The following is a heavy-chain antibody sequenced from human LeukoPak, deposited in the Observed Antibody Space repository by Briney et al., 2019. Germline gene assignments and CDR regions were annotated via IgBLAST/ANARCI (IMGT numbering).Heavy chain of an antibody. Sequence: SEKVSHKPSGYTFTSYYMHWLQQAPAQGLEGMGWINPNSGGTNYEQKFQGRVTMTRDTSISTAYMELSRLRSDDTAVYYCAEISYYGSGSWGQGTLVTVSS. CDR3: AEISYYGSGS. CDR2: INPNSGGT. J-gene: IGHJ4*02. D-gene: IGHD3-10*01. V-gene: IGHV1-2*02. CDR1: GYTFTSYY.